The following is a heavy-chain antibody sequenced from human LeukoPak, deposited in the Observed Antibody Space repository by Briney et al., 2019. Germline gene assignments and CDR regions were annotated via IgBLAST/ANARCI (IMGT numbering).Heavy chain of an antibody. V-gene: IGHV1-18*01. CDR2: ISAYNGNT. CDR1: GYTFTSYG. CDR3: ARAVGKVDSSGWYDY. Sequence: ASVKVSCKASGYTFTSYGISWVRQAPGQGLEWMGWISAYNGNTNHAQKFQGRVTITADESTSTAYMELSSLRSEDTAVYYCARAVGKVDSSGWYDYWGQGTLVTVSS. D-gene: IGHD6-19*01. J-gene: IGHJ4*02.